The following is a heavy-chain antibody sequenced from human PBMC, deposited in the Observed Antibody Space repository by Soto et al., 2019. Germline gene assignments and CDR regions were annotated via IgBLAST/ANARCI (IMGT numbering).Heavy chain of an antibody. CDR3: AKVLLPGTTVGEFDY. D-gene: IGHD4-17*01. J-gene: IGHJ4*02. CDR1: GFTFSSYA. CDR2: ISYDGSNK. V-gene: IGHV3-30-3*01. Sequence: GGSLRLSCAASGFTFSSYAMHWVRQAPGKGLEWVAVISYDGSNKYYADSVKGRFTISRDNSKNTLYLQMNSLRAEDTAVYYCAKVLLPGTTVGEFDYWGQGTLVTVSS.